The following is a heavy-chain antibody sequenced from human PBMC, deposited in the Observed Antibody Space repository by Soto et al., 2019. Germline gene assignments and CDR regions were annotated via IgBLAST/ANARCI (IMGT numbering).Heavy chain of an antibody. CDR1: GGSISGYY. CDR2: IFSSGST. D-gene: IGHD3-22*01. CDR3: ARGHRSYDSSGYYEY. J-gene: IGHJ4*02. Sequence: SETLSLNCTVSGGSISGYYWSWIRQSPGKGLEWIGYIFSSGSTDNNASHKSRTTISLDTSKDQFSLKLNSVTAADTAVYYCARGHRSYDSSGYYEYWGQGTLVTVSS. V-gene: IGHV4-59*01.